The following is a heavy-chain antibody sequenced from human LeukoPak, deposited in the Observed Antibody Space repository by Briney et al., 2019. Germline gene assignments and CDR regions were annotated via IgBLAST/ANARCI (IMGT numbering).Heavy chain of an antibody. D-gene: IGHD3-16*01. Sequence: ASVKVSCKSSGYTFTTYGITWVRQAPGQGLEWMGWISTDNGDTNYAQKLQGRVTMTTDTSMSTAYMELRSLRSDDTAVYYCAREGLGELTLGCWGQGTLVTVSS. CDR2: ISTDNGDT. CDR3: AREGLGELTLGC. J-gene: IGHJ4*02. CDR1: GYTFTTYG. V-gene: IGHV1-18*01.